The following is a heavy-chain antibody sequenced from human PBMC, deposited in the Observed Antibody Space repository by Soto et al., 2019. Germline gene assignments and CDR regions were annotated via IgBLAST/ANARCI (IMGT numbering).Heavy chain of an antibody. CDR1: GYTFTGYY. J-gene: IGHJ4*02. V-gene: IGHV1-2*02. D-gene: IGHD6-13*01. Sequence: SVKVSCKASGYTFTGYYMYWVRQAPGQGLEWMGWINPNSGGTNYAQKFQGRVTMTRDTSISTAYMELSRLRSDDTAVYYCARVSVAAAKPFDYWGQGTLVTVSS. CDR2: INPNSGGT. CDR3: ARVSVAAAKPFDY.